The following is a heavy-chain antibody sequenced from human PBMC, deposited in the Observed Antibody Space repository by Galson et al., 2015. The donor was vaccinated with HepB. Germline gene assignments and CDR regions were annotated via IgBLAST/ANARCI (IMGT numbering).Heavy chain of an antibody. V-gene: IGHV3-7*03. D-gene: IGHD6-19*01. CDR3: ARGIAVAGTWSRRQDY. CDR1: GFTFSSYW. CDR2: IKQDGSEK. J-gene: IGHJ4*02. Sequence: SLRLSCAASGFTFSSYWMSWVRQAPGKGLEWVANIKQDGSEKYYVDSVKGRFTISRDNAKNSLYLQMNSLRAEDTAVYYCARGIAVAGTWSRRQDYWGQGTLVTVSS.